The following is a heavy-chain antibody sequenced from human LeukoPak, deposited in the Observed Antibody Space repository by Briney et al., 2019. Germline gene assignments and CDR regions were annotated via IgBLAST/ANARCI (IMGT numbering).Heavy chain of an antibody. CDR2: IWYDGSNR. V-gene: IGHV3-30*02. D-gene: IGHD2-8*01. Sequence: PGGSLRLSCATSGFTFSNYGMHWVRQAPGKGLEWVAFIWYDGSNRYYADSVKGRFTISRDNSENTLFLQMCSLRTEDTAVYYCAKDPLGFCTRATCRYLDSWGQGTLVTVSS. J-gene: IGHJ4*02. CDR3: AKDPLGFCTRATCRYLDS. CDR1: GFTFSNYG.